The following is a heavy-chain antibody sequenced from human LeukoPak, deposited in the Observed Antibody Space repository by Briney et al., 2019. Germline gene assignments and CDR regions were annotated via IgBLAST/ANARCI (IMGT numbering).Heavy chain of an antibody. D-gene: IGHD6-19*01. CDR3: SGGGSGWYSNY. J-gene: IGHJ4*02. V-gene: IGHV3-74*01. CDR2: INTDETIT. Sequence: PGRSLRLSCAASGFTFSSYWMHWVRQAPEKGLVWVSRINTDETITNYADSVEGRFTISRDNAKNTLYLQMNNLRAEDTAVYYCSGGGSGWYSNYWGLGTLVTVSS. CDR1: GFTFSSYW.